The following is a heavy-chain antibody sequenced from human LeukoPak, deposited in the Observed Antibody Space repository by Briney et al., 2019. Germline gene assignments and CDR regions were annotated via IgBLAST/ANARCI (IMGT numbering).Heavy chain of an antibody. CDR3: ARDAIAAAGTQLPYYYYYMDV. V-gene: IGHV1-2*02. CDR2: MNPNSGGT. D-gene: IGHD6-13*01. J-gene: IGHJ6*03. CDR1: EYTFTGYY. Sequence: ASVKVSCKASEYTFTGYYMHWVRQAPGQGLEWMGWMNPNSGGTNYAQKFQGRVAMTRDTSISTAYMELSRLRSDDTAVYYCARDAIAAAGTQLPYYYYYMDVWGKGTTVTISS.